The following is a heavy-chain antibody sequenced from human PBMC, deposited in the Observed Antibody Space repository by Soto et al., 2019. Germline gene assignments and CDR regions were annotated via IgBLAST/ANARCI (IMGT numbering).Heavy chain of an antibody. CDR1: GGSFSGYY. V-gene: IGHV4-34*01. CDR3: ARTNPPRMIAAAGTIDY. D-gene: IGHD6-13*01. Sequence: SETLSLTCAVYGGSFSGYYLSWIRQPPGKGLEWIGEINHSGSTNYNPSLKSRVTISVDTSKNQFSLKLSSVTAADTAVYYCARTNPPRMIAAAGTIDYWGQGTLVTVYS. J-gene: IGHJ4*02. CDR2: INHSGST.